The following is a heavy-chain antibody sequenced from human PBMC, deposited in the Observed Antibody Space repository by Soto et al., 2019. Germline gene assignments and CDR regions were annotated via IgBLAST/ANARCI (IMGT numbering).Heavy chain of an antibody. CDR3: SRFVGYGGSEYYFDS. V-gene: IGHV3-30-3*02. D-gene: IGHD5-12*01. CDR1: GFTFRSYA. J-gene: IGHJ4*02. Sequence: QVQPVESGGGVVQPGRSLRLSCVVSGFTFRSYAMHWVRQAPGKGLEWVAVISNDGNNNYHADSVTGRFTISRDNSKNTLYLHMDSLRAEDTALYYCSRFVGYGGSEYYFDSWGQGIHVIVST. CDR2: ISNDGNNN.